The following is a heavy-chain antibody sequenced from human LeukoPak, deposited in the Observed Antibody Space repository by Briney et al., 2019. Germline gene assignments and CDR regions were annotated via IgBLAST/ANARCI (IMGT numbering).Heavy chain of an antibody. Sequence: GRSLRLSCAASGFIFSHYGMHWVRQAPGKGLEWVAVIQNDASTENFADSVKGRFTISRDNSKNTVFLQMNSLRVEDTAVYYCARELSQIVWGGLDYGGQGTLVSVSS. J-gene: IGHJ4*02. V-gene: IGHV3-33*05. CDR1: GFIFSHYG. CDR3: ARELSQIVWGGLDY. CDR2: IQNDASTE. D-gene: IGHD2-21*01.